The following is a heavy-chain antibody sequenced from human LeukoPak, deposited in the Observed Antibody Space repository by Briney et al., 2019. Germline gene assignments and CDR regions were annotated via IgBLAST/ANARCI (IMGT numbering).Heavy chain of an antibody. CDR1: GFTFRSYV. CDR3: AKECSSTTCSDNY. CDR2: ISANGGST. D-gene: IGHD2-2*01. J-gene: IGHJ4*02. Sequence: GGSLRLSCAASGFTFRSYVMRWVRRAPGKGLEWVSSISANGGSTYYADSVKGRFTISRDNSRNTLYLQMNSLRAEDTGVYYCAKECSSTTCSDNYWGQGTLVTVSS. V-gene: IGHV3-23*01.